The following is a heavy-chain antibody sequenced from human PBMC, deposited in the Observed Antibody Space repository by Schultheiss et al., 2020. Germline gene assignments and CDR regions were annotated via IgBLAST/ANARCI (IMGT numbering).Heavy chain of an antibody. CDR2: ISYDGSNK. Sequence: GESLKISCAASGFTFSSYAMHWVRQAPGKGLEWVAVISYDGSNKYYADSVKGRFTISRDNSKNTLYLQMNSLRAEDTAVYYCARELTMIVVVIRAYFDYWGQGTLVTVSS. D-gene: IGHD3-22*01. CDR1: GFTFSSYA. J-gene: IGHJ4*02. V-gene: IGHV3-30-3*01. CDR3: ARELTMIVVVIRAYFDY.